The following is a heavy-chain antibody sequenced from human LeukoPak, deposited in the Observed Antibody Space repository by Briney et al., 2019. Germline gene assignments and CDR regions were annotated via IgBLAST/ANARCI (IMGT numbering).Heavy chain of an antibody. J-gene: IGHJ4*02. CDR2: ISSSGTTT. CDR3: TTLTVASNFDY. CDR1: GFSFSVYE. V-gene: IGHV3-48*03. Sequence: GGSLRLSCAASGFSFSVYEIHWVRQAPGKGLEWIADISSSGTTTYYADSVKGRFTISRDNAKNSLYLQMNSLGAEDTAVYRCTTLTVASNFDYWGQGTLVTVSS. D-gene: IGHD6-19*01.